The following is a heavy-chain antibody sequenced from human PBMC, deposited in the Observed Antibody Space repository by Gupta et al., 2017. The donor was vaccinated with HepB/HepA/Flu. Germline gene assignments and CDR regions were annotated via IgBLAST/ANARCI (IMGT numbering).Heavy chain of an antibody. CDR1: GFTFSSYG. CDR3: AKDHLKWELLRSANDY. J-gene: IGHJ4*02. V-gene: IGHV3-30*18. D-gene: IGHD1-26*01. Sequence: QVQLVESGGGVVQPGRSLRLSCAASGFTFSSYGMHWVRPAPGKGLEWVAVISYDGSNKYYADSVKGRFTISRDNSKNTLYLQMNSLRAEDTAVYYCAKDHLKWELLRSANDYWGQGTLVTVSS. CDR2: ISYDGSNK.